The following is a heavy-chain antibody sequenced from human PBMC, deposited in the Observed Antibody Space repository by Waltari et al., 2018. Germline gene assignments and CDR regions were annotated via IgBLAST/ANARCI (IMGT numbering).Heavy chain of an antibody. Sequence: QVQLVQSGAEVKKPGASVKVSCKASGYTFTGYYMHWVRQAPGQGLEWMGWMNPNRGNTGYGQKFQGRVTMTRNTSVSTAYMELSSLRSEDTAVYYCARGHLVYWGQGTLVTVSS. CDR2: MNPNRGNT. V-gene: IGHV1-8*02. CDR1: GYTFTGYY. CDR3: ARGHLVY. D-gene: IGHD2-8*02. J-gene: IGHJ4*02.